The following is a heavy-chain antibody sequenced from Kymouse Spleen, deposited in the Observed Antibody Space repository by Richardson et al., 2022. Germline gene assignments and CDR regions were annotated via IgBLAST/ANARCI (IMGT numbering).Heavy chain of an antibody. Sequence: QVQLVESGGGVVQPGRSLRLSCAASGFTFSSYGMHWVRQAPGKGLEWVAVISYDGSNKYYADSVKGRFTISRDNSKNTLYLQMNSLRAEDTAVYYCAKDLGIVGATNDFDYWGQGTLVTVSS. J-gene: IGHJ4*02. CDR3: AKDLGIVGATNDFDY. CDR2: ISYDGSNK. V-gene: IGHV3-30*18. CDR1: GFTFSSYG. D-gene: IGHD1-26*01.